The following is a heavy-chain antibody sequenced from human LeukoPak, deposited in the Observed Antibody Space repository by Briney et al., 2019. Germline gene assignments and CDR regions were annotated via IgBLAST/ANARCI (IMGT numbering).Heavy chain of an antibody. V-gene: IGHV4-30-2*01. D-gene: IGHD3-10*01. Sequence: PSETLSLTCAVSGGSINSGGHSWSWVPPAPGQDLDWIGSICGSGNTYYTPSLRSRVTISLDTSENQFYLRLTSVTAADTAVYFCARVSPYQVRGVNIMDDWGQGTLVTVSS. CDR3: ARVSPYQVRGVNIMDD. J-gene: IGHJ4*02. CDR1: GGSINSGGHS. CDR2: ICGSGNT.